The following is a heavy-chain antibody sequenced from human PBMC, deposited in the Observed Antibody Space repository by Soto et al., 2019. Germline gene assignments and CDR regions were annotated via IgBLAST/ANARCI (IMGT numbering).Heavy chain of an antibody. V-gene: IGHV3-33*01. J-gene: IGHJ6*02. Sequence: QVQLVESGGGVVRPGRSLRLSCAASGFTFSSYGMHWVRQAPGKGLEWVAVIWYDGSNKYYADSVKGRFTISRDNSKNTLYLQMNSLRAEDTAVYYCARGPGYCSSTSCYGGLYYYYGMDVWGQGTTVTVSS. CDR1: GFTFSSYG. CDR2: IWYDGSNK. CDR3: ARGPGYCSSTSCYGGLYYYYGMDV. D-gene: IGHD2-2*01.